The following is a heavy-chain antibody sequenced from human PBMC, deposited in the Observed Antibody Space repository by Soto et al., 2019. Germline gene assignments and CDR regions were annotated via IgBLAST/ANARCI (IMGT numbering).Heavy chain of an antibody. J-gene: IGHJ5*02. CDR1: GGSISSHY. CDR2: IYYSGST. D-gene: IGHD3-16*01. CDR3: ARKGGRGREYGNWFDP. V-gene: IGHV4-59*11. Sequence: PSETLSLTCTVSGGSISSHYWSWIRQPPGKGLEWIGYIYYSGSTNYNPSLKSRVTISVDTSKNQFSLKLSSVTAADTAVYYCARKGGRGREYGNWFDPWGQGTLVTVSS.